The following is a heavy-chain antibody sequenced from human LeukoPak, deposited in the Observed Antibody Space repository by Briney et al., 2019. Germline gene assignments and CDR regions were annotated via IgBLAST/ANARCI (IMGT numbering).Heavy chain of an antibody. V-gene: IGHV3-23*01. CDR3: AKGYSSTWYAPFAY. Sequence: PGGSLRLSCSASGFPFRTYAMSWVRQAPGKGLEWVSDISGSGGSTYYADSVKGRFTISRDNSKNTLYLQMNSLRAEDTAVYYCAKGYSSTWYAPFAYWGQGTLVTVSS. J-gene: IGHJ4*02. D-gene: IGHD6-13*01. CDR2: ISGSGGST. CDR1: GFPFRTYA.